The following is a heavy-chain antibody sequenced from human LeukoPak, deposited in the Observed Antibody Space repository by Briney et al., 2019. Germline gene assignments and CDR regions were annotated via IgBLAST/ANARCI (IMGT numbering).Heavy chain of an antibody. J-gene: IGHJ4*02. CDR3: ARTLTNSKYCSGGSCYVFHLGY. D-gene: IGHD2-15*01. CDR2: INPNSGGT. CDR1: GYTFTGYY. V-gene: IGHV1-2*02. Sequence: ASVKVSCKASGYTFTGYYMHWVRQAPGQGLEWMGWINPNSGGTNYAQKFQGRVTMTRDTSISTAYMELSRLRSDDTAVYYCARTLTNSKYCSGGSCYVFHLGYWGQGTLVTVSS.